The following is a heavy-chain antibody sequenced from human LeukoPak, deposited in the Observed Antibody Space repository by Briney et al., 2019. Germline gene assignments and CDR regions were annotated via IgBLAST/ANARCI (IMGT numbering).Heavy chain of an antibody. CDR1: GGSISSGSNY. CDR2: IYSSGST. D-gene: IGHD3-10*01. V-gene: IGHV4-39*07. Sequence: SETLSLTCTVSGGSISSGSNYWGWIRQPPGKTLEWIGSIYSSGSTYYNSSLESRVIILIDTSKNHFSLTLSSVTAADTAVYYCTRSDGYGLVGIWGQGTMVTVSS. J-gene: IGHJ3*01. CDR3: TRSDGYGLVGI.